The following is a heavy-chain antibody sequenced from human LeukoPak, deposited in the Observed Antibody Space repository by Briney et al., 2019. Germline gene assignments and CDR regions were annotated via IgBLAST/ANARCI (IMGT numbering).Heavy chain of an antibody. V-gene: IGHV4-59*12. CDR1: GGSISSYY. CDR2: IYYSGST. Sequence: SETLSLTCTVSGGSISSYYWSWIRQPPGKGLEWIGYIYYSGSTNYNPSLKSRVTISVDTSKNQFSLKLSSVTAADTAVYYCARSKSFYDFWSGYYTGYDYWGQGTLVTVSS. D-gene: IGHD3-3*01. J-gene: IGHJ4*02. CDR3: ARSKSFYDFWSGYYTGYDY.